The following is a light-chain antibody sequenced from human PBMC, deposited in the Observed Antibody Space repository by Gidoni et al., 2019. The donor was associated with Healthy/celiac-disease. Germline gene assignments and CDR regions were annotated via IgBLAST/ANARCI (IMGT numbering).Light chain of an antibody. J-gene: IGKJ5*01. V-gene: IGKV1-8*01. Sequence: AIRMTQSPSSFSASTGDRVTITCRASQGISSYLAWYQQKPGKAPKLLIYAASTLQRGVPSRFSGSGSRTDITLTISCLQSEDFATYYCQQYYSYPPITFGQGTQLEIK. CDR3: QQYYSYPPIT. CDR1: QGISSY. CDR2: AAS.